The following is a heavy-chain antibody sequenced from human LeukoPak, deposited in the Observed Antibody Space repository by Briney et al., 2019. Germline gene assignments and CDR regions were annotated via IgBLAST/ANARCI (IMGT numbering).Heavy chain of an antibody. CDR1: GGSISSYY. V-gene: IGHV4-59*01. CDR2: IYYSGST. D-gene: IGHD6-13*01. J-gene: IGHJ4*02. CDR3: ARGYSSSWYFYFDY. Sequence: SETLSLTCTVSGGSISSYYWSWIRQPPGKGLEWIGDIYYSGSTNYNPSRKSRVTISVDTSKNQFSLKLSSVTAADTAVYYCARGYSSSWYFYFDYWGQGTLVTVSS.